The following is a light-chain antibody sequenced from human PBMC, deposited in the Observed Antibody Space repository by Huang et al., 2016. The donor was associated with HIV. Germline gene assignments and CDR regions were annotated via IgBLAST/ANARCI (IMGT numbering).Light chain of an antibody. CDR1: QSVSSY. J-gene: IGKJ5*01. Sequence: EIVLTQSPATLSLSPGERATLSCRASQSVSSYLAWYQQNPGQAPRLLIYDASNRSTDIPARCSGSGSGTDFTLTISILEPEDFAVYYCQQRSNWRTFGQGTRLEIK. CDR2: DAS. CDR3: QQRSNWRT. V-gene: IGKV3-11*01.